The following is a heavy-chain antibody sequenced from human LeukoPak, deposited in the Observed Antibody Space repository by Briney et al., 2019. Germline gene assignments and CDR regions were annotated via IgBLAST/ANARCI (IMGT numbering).Heavy chain of an antibody. CDR3: ATYYCDSSGYYDQNWFDP. J-gene: IGHJ5*02. CDR2: MNPNSGNT. CDR1: GYTFTSYD. D-gene: IGHD3-22*01. Sequence: ASVKVSCKASGYTFTSYDINWVRQATGQGLEWMGWMNPNSGNTGYAQKFQGRVTMTRNTSISTAYMELSSLRSEDTAVYYCATYYCDSSGYYDQNWFDPWGQGTLVTVSS. V-gene: IGHV1-8*01.